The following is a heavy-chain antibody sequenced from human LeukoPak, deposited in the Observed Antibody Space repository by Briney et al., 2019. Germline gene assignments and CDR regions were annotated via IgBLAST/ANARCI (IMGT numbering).Heavy chain of an antibody. CDR2: IKSKTDGGTT. J-gene: IGHJ4*02. CDR1: GFTFSNYA. V-gene: IGHV3-15*01. CDR3: TTAGSSFLHGFDY. Sequence: GGSLRLSCAASGFTFSNYAMSWVRQVPGKGLEWVGRIKSKTDGGTTDCAAPVKGRFTISRDDSKNTLYLQMNSLKTEDTAVYYCTTAGSSFLHGFDYWGQGTLVTVSS. D-gene: IGHD6-13*01.